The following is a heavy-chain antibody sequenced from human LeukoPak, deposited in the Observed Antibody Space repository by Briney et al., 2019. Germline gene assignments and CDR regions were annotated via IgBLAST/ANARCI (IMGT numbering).Heavy chain of an antibody. D-gene: IGHD6-19*01. J-gene: IGHJ5*02. CDR1: GFTFSSYA. CDR2: ISGSGVCT. CDR3: AKGASSGWLLYWFDP. Sequence: PGGSLRLSCAASGFTFSSYAMSWVRQAPGKGLEWVSGISGSGVCTFYADSVKGRFTISRDNSKNTLFLQMNSLRAEDTAVYYCAKGASSGWLLYWFDPWGQGALVTVSS. V-gene: IGHV3-23*01.